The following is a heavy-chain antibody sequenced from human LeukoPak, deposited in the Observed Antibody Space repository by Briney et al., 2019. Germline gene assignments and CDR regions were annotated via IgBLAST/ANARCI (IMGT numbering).Heavy chain of an antibody. Sequence: GGSLRLSCAASGFTFDNYAMTWVRQAPGKGLEWVSTIFGRSGRGSTYYADFVKGRFTISRDNSKNSLYLQMNSLRAEDTAVYYCARDQDTAHAFDIWGQGTMVTVSS. D-gene: IGHD5-18*01. CDR2: IFGRSGRGST. CDR1: GFTFDNYA. V-gene: IGHV3-23*01. CDR3: ARDQDTAHAFDI. J-gene: IGHJ3*02.